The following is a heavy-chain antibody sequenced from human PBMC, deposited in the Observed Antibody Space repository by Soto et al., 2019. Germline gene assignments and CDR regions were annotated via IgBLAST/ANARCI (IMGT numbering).Heavy chain of an antibody. CDR3: ARDAPLPQGRWLNLDF. CDR2: ISSSGSTM. D-gene: IGHD5-12*01. J-gene: IGHJ4*02. Sequence: GGSLRLSCAASGFTFSSYEMNWVRQAPGKGLEWVSYISSSGSTMYYADSVKGRFTISRDNAKNSLYLQMNSLRAEDTAVYYCARDAPLPQGRWLNLDFWGQGTLVTVSS. CDR1: GFTFSSYE. V-gene: IGHV3-48*03.